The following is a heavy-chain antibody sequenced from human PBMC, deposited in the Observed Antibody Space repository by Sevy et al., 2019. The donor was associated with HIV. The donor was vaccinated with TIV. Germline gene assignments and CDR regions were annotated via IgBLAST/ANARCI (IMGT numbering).Heavy chain of an antibody. CDR1: GFTFDDYG. V-gene: IGHV3-20*04. D-gene: IGHD2-21*02. J-gene: IGHJ3*02. CDR2: IHWNAGST. Sequence: AGSLRLSCAASGFTFDDYGMSWVRQAPGKGLEWVSGIHWNAGSTGYADSVKGRFTISRDNAKNSLYVQMNSLRAEDTALYYCARGREPYCGGDSYSAFDIWGQGTMVTVSS. CDR3: ARGREPYCGGDSYSAFDI.